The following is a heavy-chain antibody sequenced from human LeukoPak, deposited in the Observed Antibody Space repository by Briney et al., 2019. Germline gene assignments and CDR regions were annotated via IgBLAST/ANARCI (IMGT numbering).Heavy chain of an antibody. CDR3: ARDLRTVTRILDYYYGMDV. CDR2: IYYTGST. J-gene: IGHJ6*02. Sequence: ASETLSLTCTVSGGAIISGAYYWNWIRQHPGKGLEWIGYIYYTGSTYYNPSLRSRVTMSLDRSKNQFSLRLSSVTAADSAVYYCARDLRTVTRILDYYYGMDVWGQGTTVTVSS. V-gene: IGHV4-31*03. CDR1: GGAIISGAYY. D-gene: IGHD4-11*01.